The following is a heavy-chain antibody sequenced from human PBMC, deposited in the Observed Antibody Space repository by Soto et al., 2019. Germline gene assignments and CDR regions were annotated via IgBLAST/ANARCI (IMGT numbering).Heavy chain of an antibody. D-gene: IGHD3-3*01. CDR3: ARQFPDYDFWSGYPKTYWFDP. V-gene: IGHV4-59*01. CDR2: IYYSGST. Sequence: SETLSLTCTVSGGSISSYYWSWIRQPPGKGLEWIGYIYYSGSTNYNPSLKSRVTISVDTSKNQFSLRLRSVTAADTAVYYCARQFPDYDFWSGYPKTYWFDPWGQGTLVTVSS. J-gene: IGHJ5*02. CDR1: GGSISSYY.